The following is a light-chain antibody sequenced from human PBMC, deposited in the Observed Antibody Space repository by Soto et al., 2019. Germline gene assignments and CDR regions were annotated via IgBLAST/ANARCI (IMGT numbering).Light chain of an antibody. J-gene: IGKJ2*01. CDR3: QQYDSWPPSYT. V-gene: IGKV3-15*01. CDR1: QSVSTY. CDR2: GAS. Sequence: EIVMTQSPATLSVSLGDRATLSCRASQSVSTYLAWYQQKPGQAPRLLIYGASTRATGIPARFSGSGSETDVTLTISSLHSEDFAVYYCQQYDSWPPSYTFGQGTKLEIK.